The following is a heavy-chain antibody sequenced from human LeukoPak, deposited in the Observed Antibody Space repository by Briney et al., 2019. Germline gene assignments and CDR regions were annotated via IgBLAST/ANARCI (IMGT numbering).Heavy chain of an antibody. V-gene: IGHV3-30*02. Sequence: GGSLRLSCAASGFTFSSYGMHWVRQAPGKGLEWVAFIRYDGSNKYYADSVKGRFTISRDNSKNTLYLQMNSLRAEDTAVYYCAKEGYSYGFGYYYYMDVWGKGTTVTISS. J-gene: IGHJ6*03. D-gene: IGHD5-18*01. CDR1: GFTFSSYG. CDR2: IRYDGSNK. CDR3: AKEGYSYGFGYYYYMDV.